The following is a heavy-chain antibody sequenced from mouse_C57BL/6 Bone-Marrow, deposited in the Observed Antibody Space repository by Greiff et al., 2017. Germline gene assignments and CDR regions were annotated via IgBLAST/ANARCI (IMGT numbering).Heavy chain of an antibody. Sequence: EVQGVESGAELVRPGASVKLSCTASGFNIKDDYMHWVKQRPEQGLEWIGWIDPENGDTEYASKFQGKATITADTSSNTAYLQLSSLTSEDTAVYYCTLYYEAYWGQGTLVTVSA. V-gene: IGHV14-4*01. J-gene: IGHJ3*01. D-gene: IGHD2-4*01. CDR3: TLYYEAY. CDR2: IDPENGDT. CDR1: GFNIKDDY.